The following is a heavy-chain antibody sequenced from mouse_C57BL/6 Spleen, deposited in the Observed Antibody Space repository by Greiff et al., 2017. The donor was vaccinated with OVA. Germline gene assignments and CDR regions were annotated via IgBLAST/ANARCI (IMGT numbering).Heavy chain of an antibody. J-gene: IGHJ1*03. D-gene: IGHD4-1*01. CDR1: GFTFTDYY. V-gene: IGHV7-3*01. CDR3: ASPHLTGSLYWYFDV. Sequence: EVKLEESGGGLVQPGGSLSLSCAASGFTFTDYYMSWVRQPPGKALEWLGFLRNKANGYTTEYSASVKGRFTISRDNSQSILYLQMNALRAEDSATYYCASPHLTGSLYWYFDVWGTGTTVTVSS. CDR2: LRNKANGYTT.